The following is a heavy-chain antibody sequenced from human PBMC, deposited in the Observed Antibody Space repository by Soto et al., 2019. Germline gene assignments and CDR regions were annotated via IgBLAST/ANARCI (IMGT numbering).Heavy chain of an antibody. Sequence: QVQLQQWGAGLLKPSETLSLTCAVYGGSFSGYYWRWIRQPPGNGLEWIGEINHSGSTNYNPSLKRRVTISVDTSKSQFSLKLSSVTAADTAVYYCARVKVKVVAATASWLDPSGQGSLVTVSS. J-gene: IGHJ5*02. CDR2: INHSGST. CDR1: GGSFSGYY. D-gene: IGHD2-15*01. V-gene: IGHV4-34*01. CDR3: ARVKVKVVAATASWLDP.